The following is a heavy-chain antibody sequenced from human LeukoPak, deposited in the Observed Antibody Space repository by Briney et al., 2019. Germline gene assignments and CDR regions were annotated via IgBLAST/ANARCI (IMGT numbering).Heavy chain of an antibody. D-gene: IGHD4-17*01. CDR1: GYTFTGYY. J-gene: IGHJ4*02. Sequence: GASVKVSCKASGYTFTGYYIHWVRQAPGQGLKWMGWINPNSGGTNYAPNFQGWVTMTRDTSISTAYMELSRLRSDDTAVYYCARDSATVTTPYFDYWGQGTLVTVPS. CDR2: INPNSGGT. V-gene: IGHV1-2*04. CDR3: ARDSATVTTPYFDY.